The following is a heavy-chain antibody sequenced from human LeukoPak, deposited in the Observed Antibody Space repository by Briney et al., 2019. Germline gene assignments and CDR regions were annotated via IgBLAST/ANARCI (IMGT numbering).Heavy chain of an antibody. CDR2: ISDDGNRK. V-gene: IGHV3-30*18. CDR1: GFTFSNYY. J-gene: IGHJ4*02. CDR3: VKDLSGYWTFDY. D-gene: IGHD1-1*01. Sequence: GGSLRLSCAASGFTFSNYYMHWGRQAPGKGLEWVAVISDDGNRKYYADSVQGRFTISRDNSMNTLYLQMNSLRAEDTAVYFCVKDLSGYWTFDYWGQGTLVTVSS.